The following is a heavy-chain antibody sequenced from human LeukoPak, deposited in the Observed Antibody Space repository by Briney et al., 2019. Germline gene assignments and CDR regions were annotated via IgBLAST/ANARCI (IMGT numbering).Heavy chain of an antibody. Sequence: GGSLRLSCAASGFTFSNAWMSWVRQAPGKGLEWVGRIKSKTDGGTTDYAAPVKGRFAISRDDSKNTLDLQMNSLKTEDTAVYYCTTTGTAMADFDYWGQGTLVTVSS. V-gene: IGHV3-15*01. CDR2: IKSKTDGGTT. D-gene: IGHD5-18*01. CDR3: TTTGTAMADFDY. CDR1: GFTFSNAW. J-gene: IGHJ4*02.